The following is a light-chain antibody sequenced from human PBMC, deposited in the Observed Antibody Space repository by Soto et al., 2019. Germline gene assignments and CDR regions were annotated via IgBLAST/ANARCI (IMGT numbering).Light chain of an antibody. CDR3: QQRNVWPPVT. J-gene: IGKJ5*01. CDR1: PSVTNF. Sequence: PGERATLSCKASPSVTNFLAWYQQKPGQAPRLLIYGAFNRATGIPARFSGSGSGTDFTLTISSLEPEDSAVYYCQQRNVWPPVTFGQGTRLEIK. CDR2: GAF. V-gene: IGKV3-11*01.